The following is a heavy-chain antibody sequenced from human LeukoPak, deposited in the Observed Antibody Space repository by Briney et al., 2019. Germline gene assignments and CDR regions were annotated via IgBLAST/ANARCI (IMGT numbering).Heavy chain of an antibody. CDR3: ARGSSTGFDY. CDR2: IFYSGTT. V-gene: IGHV4-59*01. CDR1: GDSISRNY. Sequence: SETLSLTCTVSGDSISRNYWGWIRQPPGKGLDWIGYIFYSGTTNYNPSLKSRVTLLVDTSKNHFSLKLTSVTAADTAVYYCARGSSTGFDYWGQGTLVTVSS. J-gene: IGHJ4*02. D-gene: IGHD2-2*01.